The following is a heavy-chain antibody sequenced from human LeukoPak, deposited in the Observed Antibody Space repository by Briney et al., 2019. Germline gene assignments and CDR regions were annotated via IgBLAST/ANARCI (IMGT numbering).Heavy chain of an antibody. J-gene: IGHJ3*02. V-gene: IGHV3-21*01. CDR1: GFTFSSYA. CDR2: ISSSSSYI. Sequence: PGGSLRLSCAASGFTFSSYAMSWVRQAPGKGLEWVSSISSSSSYIYYADSVKGRFTISRDNAKNSLYLQMNSLRAEDTAVYYCASQIPLITVTTSSYYAFDIWGQGTMVTVSS. D-gene: IGHD4-17*01. CDR3: ASQIPLITVTTSSYYAFDI.